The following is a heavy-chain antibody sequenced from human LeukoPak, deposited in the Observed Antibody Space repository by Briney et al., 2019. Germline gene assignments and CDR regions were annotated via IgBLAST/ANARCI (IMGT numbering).Heavy chain of an antibody. Sequence: GASVRVSCKTSGYTFIDYGISWVRQAPGQALEWVGWIGVNSGEADYAPKFQDRVTLTRDTATNTVYMDLRSLRSDDTAVYYCARDVVLSPKSISRWFGDRSAAGYWGQETLVIVSS. D-gene: IGHD3-10*01. CDR2: IGVNSGEA. J-gene: IGHJ4*02. V-gene: IGHV1-18*01. CDR1: GYTFIDYG. CDR3: ARDVVLSPKSISRWFGDRSAAGY.